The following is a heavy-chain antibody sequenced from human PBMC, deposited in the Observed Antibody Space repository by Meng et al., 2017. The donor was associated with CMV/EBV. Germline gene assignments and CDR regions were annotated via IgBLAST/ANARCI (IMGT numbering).Heavy chain of an antibody. CDR2: INPNSGGT. D-gene: IGHD1-26*01. Sequence: ASVKVSCKASGYTFTGYYMHWVRQAPGQGLEWMGWINPNSGGTNYAQKFQGRVTMTGDTSISTAYMELSRLRSDDTAVYYCAREGGIVGATTGDYYYYGMDVWGQGTTVTVSS. J-gene: IGHJ6*02. CDR3: AREGGIVGATTGDYYYYGMDV. V-gene: IGHV1-2*02. CDR1: GYTFTGYY.